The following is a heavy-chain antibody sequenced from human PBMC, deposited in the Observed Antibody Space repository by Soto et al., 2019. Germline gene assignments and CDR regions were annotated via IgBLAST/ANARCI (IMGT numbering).Heavy chain of an antibody. D-gene: IGHD3-22*01. J-gene: IGHJ5*02. V-gene: IGHV4-39*01. Sequence: QLQLQESGPGLVKPSETLSLTCTVSGGSISSSSYYWGWIRQPPGKGLEWIGSIYYSGSTYYNPSLKSRVTISVDTSKNQFSLKLSSVTAADTAVYYCARQGSSGYYGLDPWGQGTLVTVSS. CDR3: ARQGSSGYYGLDP. CDR1: GGSISSSSYY. CDR2: IYYSGST.